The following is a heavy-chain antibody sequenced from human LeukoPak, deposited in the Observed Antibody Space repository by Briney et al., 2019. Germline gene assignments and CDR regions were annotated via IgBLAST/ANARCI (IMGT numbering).Heavy chain of an antibody. CDR3: AVWEYYYDSSGYYNGYFDY. Sequence: GGSLRLSCAASGFSVSSNYMTWGRQAPGKGLEWVSVIYSGGSTYYADSVKGRFTISRDNSKNTLYLQMNSLRAEDTAVYYCAVWEYYYDSSGYYNGYFDYWGQGTLVTVSS. CDR1: GFSVSSNY. D-gene: IGHD3-22*01. V-gene: IGHV3-66*01. J-gene: IGHJ4*02. CDR2: IYSGGST.